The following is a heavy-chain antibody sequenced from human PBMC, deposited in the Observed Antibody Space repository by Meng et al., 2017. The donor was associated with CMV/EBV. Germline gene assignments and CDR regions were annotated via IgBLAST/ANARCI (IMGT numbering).Heavy chain of an antibody. J-gene: IGHJ6*02. D-gene: IGHD3-9*01. CDR3: ARDRYDILTGYYTGGDYYYGMDV. CDR1: GYTFTSYG. CDR2: ISAYNGNT. Sequence: ASVKVSCKASGYTFTSYGISWVRQAPGQGLEWMGWISAYNGNTNYAQKLQGRVTMTTDTSTSTAYMELRSLSSDDTAVYYCARDRYDILTGYYTGGDYYYGMDVWGQGTTVTVSS. V-gene: IGHV1-18*01.